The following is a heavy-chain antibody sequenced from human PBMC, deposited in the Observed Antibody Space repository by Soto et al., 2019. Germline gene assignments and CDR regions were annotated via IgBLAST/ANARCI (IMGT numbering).Heavy chain of an antibody. Sequence: ASVKVSCKASGYTFTSYGISWVRQAPGQGLEWMGWISAYNGNTNYAQKLQGRVTMTTDTSTSTAYMELRSLRSDDTAVYYCARYLMTTVLTYYYYGMDVWGQGTTVTVS. V-gene: IGHV1-18*04. CDR1: GYTFTSYG. CDR2: ISAYNGNT. D-gene: IGHD4-4*01. CDR3: ARYLMTTVLTYYYYGMDV. J-gene: IGHJ6*02.